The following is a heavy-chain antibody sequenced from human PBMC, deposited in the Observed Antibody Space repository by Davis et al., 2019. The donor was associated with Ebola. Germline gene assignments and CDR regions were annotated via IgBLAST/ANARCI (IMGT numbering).Heavy chain of an antibody. CDR1: GLIFNNYW. D-gene: IGHD6-13*01. Sequence: GESLKISCAASGLIFNNYWMSWIRQAPGKGPEWVAIIKEDGGEKYYVDSVKGRFTISRDNSKNTLYLQMNSLRAEDTAVYYCAKHEGSSWYYFDYWGQGTLVTVSS. J-gene: IGHJ4*02. CDR2: IKEDGGEK. V-gene: IGHV3-7*03. CDR3: AKHEGSSWYYFDY.